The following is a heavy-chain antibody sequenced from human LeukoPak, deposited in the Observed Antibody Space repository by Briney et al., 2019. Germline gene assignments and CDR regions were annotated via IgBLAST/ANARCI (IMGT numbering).Heavy chain of an antibody. CDR1: GGTFSSYA. V-gene: IGHV1-69*05. D-gene: IGHD1-1*01. J-gene: IGHJ4*02. Sequence: GASVKVSCKASGGTFSSYAISWVRQAHGQGLEWMGGIIPIFGTANYAQKFQGRVTITTDESTSTAYMGLSSLRSEDTAVYYCARDDGTMLDYWGQGTLVTVSS. CDR2: IIPIFGTA. CDR3: ARDDGTMLDY.